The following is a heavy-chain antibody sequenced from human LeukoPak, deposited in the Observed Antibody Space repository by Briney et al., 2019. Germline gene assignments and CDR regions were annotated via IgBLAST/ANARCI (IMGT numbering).Heavy chain of an antibody. CDR2: IYPGDSDT. D-gene: IGHD2-21*01. Sequence: GESLKISCKGSGYSFTSYWIGWVRQMPGKGLEWMGIIYPGDSDTRYSPSFQGQVAISADKSISTAYLQWSSLKASGTAMYYCARTVIRAQRYFDLWGRGTLVTVSS. CDR1: GYSFTSYW. V-gene: IGHV5-51*01. CDR3: ARTVIRAQRYFDL. J-gene: IGHJ2*01.